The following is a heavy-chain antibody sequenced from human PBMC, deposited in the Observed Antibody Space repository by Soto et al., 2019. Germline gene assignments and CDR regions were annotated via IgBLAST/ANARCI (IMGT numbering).Heavy chain of an antibody. V-gene: IGHV1-2*04. D-gene: IGHD6-19*01. CDR1: GYTFTGYY. J-gene: IGHJ6*02. Sequence: ASVKVSCKASGYTFTGYYMHWARQAPGQGLEWMGWINPNSGGTNYAQKFQGWVTMTRDTSISTAYMELSRLRSDDTAVYYCARDNRHDREWLGDYYYYYGMDVWGQGTTVTVSS. CDR3: ARDNRHDREWLGDYYYYYGMDV. CDR2: INPNSGGT.